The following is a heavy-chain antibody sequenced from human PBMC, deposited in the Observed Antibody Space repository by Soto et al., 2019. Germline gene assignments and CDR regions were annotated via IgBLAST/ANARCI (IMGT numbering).Heavy chain of an antibody. CDR3: ARAAGYIDP. Sequence: PSQTLSLTCAISGDSVSSNSAAWNWIRQSPSRGLEWLGRTYYRSKWYHDHALSVKSRKTINPDTTKNQSSTQLKSVPPEDTAVYYYARAAGYIDPLGQGTPGTVCS. J-gene: IGHJ5*02. CDR1: GDSVSSNSAA. CDR2: TYYRSKWYH. V-gene: IGHV6-1*01. D-gene: IGHD6-25*01.